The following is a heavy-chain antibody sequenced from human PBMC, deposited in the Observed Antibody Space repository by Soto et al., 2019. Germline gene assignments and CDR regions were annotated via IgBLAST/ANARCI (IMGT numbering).Heavy chain of an antibody. CDR3: ARESIDVVVTAIYYYYYGMDV. D-gene: IGHD2-21*02. V-gene: IGHV4-39*02. J-gene: IGHJ6*02. CDR1: GGSISSSSYY. Sequence: SETLSLTCTVSGGSISSSSYYWGWIRQPPGKGLEWIGSIYYSGSTYYNPSLKSRVTISVDTSKNQFSLKPSSVTAADTAVYYCARESIDVVVTAIYYYYYGMDVWGQGTT. CDR2: IYYSGST.